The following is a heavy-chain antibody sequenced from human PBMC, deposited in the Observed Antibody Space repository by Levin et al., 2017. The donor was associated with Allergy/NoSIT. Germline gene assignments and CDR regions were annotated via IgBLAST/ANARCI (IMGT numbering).Heavy chain of an antibody. D-gene: IGHD4-17*01. CDR2: IYYSGST. CDR3: AREATVTTGFDY. J-gene: IGHJ4*02. V-gene: IGHV4-59*01. Sequence: SQTLSLTCTVSGGSISGYYWSWIRQPPGKGLEWIGYIYYSGSTNYNPSLKSRVTISVDTSKNQFSLKLSSVTTADTAVYYCAREATVTTGFDYWGQGTLVTVSS. CDR1: GGSISGYY.